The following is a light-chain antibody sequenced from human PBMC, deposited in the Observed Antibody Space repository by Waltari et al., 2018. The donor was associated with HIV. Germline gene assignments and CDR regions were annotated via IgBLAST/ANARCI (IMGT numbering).Light chain of an antibody. CDR2: GPS. V-gene: IGKV3-20*01. Sequence: EIVLTQSPATISLSPGGRASLSCRARQSVNNGYLAWYQWKPGQAPRLVIYGPSRRATGVPDRFTGSGSGTDFTLTISRLQPEDFAVYYCLQHATLPYTFGQGTKLEI. CDR3: LQHATLPYT. CDR1: QSVNNGY. J-gene: IGKJ2*01.